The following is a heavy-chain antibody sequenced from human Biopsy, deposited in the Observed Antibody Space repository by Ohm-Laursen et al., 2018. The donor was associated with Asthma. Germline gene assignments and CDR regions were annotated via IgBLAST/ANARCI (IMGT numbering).Heavy chain of an antibody. Sequence: PSETLSLTCTVSGVSISSDYWSWIRQPPGKGPEWIGNIHYSGSTYSNPSLKSRVTISVDTSKKQISLRLSSVIAADTAVYYCAGFCSGGNCPDHWGQGTLVTVSS. CDR1: GVSISSDY. CDR2: IHYSGST. CDR3: AGFCSGGNCPDH. V-gene: IGHV4-59*01. D-gene: IGHD2-15*01. J-gene: IGHJ4*02.